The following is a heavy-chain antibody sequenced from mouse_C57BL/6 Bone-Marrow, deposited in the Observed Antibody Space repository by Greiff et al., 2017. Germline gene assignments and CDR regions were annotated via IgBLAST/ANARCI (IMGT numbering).Heavy chain of an antibody. J-gene: IGHJ4*01. V-gene: IGHV5-9-1*02. CDR3: TRDSSGYDYAMDY. D-gene: IGHD3-2*02. Sequence: EVKLVESGEGLAKPGGSLKLSCAASGFTFSSYAMSWVRQTPEKRLEWVAYISSGGDYTYYADTVKGRFTISRDNARNTLYLQMSSLKSEDTAMYYCTRDSSGYDYAMDYWGQGTSVTVSS. CDR1: GFTFSSYA. CDR2: ISSGGDYT.